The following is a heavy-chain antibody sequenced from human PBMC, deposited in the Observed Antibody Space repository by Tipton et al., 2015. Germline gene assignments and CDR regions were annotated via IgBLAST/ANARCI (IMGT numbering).Heavy chain of an antibody. Sequence: TLSLTCTVSGGSIDGTIYYWGWIRQPPGKGLEWIGSIYFSGNTYYNSSLKSRVTISVDTSKNHFSLKLSSVTAADTAVYYCARSPFKSGYFDYWGQGTLVTVSS. CDR1: GGSIDGTIYY. J-gene: IGHJ4*02. CDR3: ARSPFKSGYFDY. D-gene: IGHD2/OR15-2a*01. CDR2: IYFSGNT. V-gene: IGHV4-39*02.